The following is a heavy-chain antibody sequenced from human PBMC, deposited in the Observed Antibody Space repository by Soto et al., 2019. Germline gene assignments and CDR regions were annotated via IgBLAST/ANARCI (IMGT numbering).Heavy chain of an antibody. V-gene: IGHV4-34*01. D-gene: IGHD6-13*01. J-gene: IGHJ6*02. CDR1: GGSFSGYY. CDR2: INHSGST. Sequence: QVQLQQWGAGLLKPSETLSLTCAVYGGSFSGYYWNWIRQPPGKGLEWIGEINHSGSTNYNPSLKSRVTISVDTSKNQFSLKLSSVTAADTAVYYCARAPAAAGSNGVDVWGQGTTVTVSS. CDR3: ARAPAAAGSNGVDV.